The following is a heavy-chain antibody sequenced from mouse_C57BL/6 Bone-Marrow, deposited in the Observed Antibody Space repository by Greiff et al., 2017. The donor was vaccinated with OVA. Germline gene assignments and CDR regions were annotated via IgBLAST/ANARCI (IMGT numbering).Heavy chain of an antibody. J-gene: IGHJ4*01. Sequence: QVQLQQSGAELMKPGASVKLSCKATGYTFTGYWIEWVKQRPGHGLEWIGEILPGSGSTNYNEKFKGKATFTADTSSNTAYMQRSSLTTEDSAIYDCASTPLPPYAMDYWGQGTSVTVSS. CDR2: ILPGSGST. D-gene: IGHD1-2*01. CDR1: GYTFTGYW. CDR3: ASTPLPPYAMDY. V-gene: IGHV1-9*01.